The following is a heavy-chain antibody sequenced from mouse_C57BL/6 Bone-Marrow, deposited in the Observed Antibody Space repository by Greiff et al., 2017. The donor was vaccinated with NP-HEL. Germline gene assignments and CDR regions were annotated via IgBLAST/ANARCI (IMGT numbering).Heavy chain of an antibody. CDR1: GFTFSNYW. V-gene: IGHV6-3*01. D-gene: IGHD1-1*01. CDR2: IRLKSDNYAT. CDR3: TAGYGSSYGY. Sequence: EVKVVESGGGLVQPGGSMKLSCVASGFTFSNYWMNWVRQSPEKGLEWVAQIRLKSDNYATHYAESVKGRFTISRDDSKSSVYLQMNNLRAEDTGIYYCTAGYGSSYGYWGQGTTLTVSS. J-gene: IGHJ2*01.